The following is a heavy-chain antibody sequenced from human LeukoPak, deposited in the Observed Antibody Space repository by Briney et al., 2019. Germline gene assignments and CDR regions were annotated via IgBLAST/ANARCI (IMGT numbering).Heavy chain of an antibody. V-gene: IGHV1-24*01. CDR2: VDPRDGET. CDR1: GNTLTELS. D-gene: IGHD4-17*01. J-gene: IGHJ6*02. CDR3: ATFIPPPNEYGDYLYYYYGMDV. Sequence: ASVKVSCKVSGNTLTELSMHWVRQAPGKGLEWMGGVDPRDGETFYAQKFQGRVTMTEDTSTDTAYMEVSSLRSEDTAIYYCATFIPPPNEYGDYLYYYYGMDVWGQGTTVTVSS.